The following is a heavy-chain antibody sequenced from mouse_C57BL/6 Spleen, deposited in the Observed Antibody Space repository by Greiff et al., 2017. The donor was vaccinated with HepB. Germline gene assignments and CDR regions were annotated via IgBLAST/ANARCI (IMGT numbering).Heavy chain of an antibody. CDR2: ISSGSSTI. V-gene: IGHV5-17*01. Sequence: EVMLVESGGGLVKPGGSLKLSCAASGFTFSDYGMHWVRQSPEKGLEWVAYISSGSSTIYYADTVKGRFTISIDNAKNTLFLQMTSLMSEDTAMYYCARMGDYDWYFDVWGTGTTVTVSA. CDR1: GFTFSDYG. CDR3: ARMGDYDWYFDV. D-gene: IGHD2-4*01. J-gene: IGHJ1*03.